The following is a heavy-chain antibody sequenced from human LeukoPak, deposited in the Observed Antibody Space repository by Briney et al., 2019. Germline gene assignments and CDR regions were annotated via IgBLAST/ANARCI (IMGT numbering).Heavy chain of an antibody. Sequence: GASVKVSCKASGGTFSSYAISWVRQAPGQGLEWMGRIIPIFGTANYAQKFQGRVTITTDESTSTAYMELSSLRSEDTAVYYCARDLLITGSNNFDYWGQGTLVTVSS. CDR3: ARDLLITGSNNFDY. V-gene: IGHV1-69*05. J-gene: IGHJ4*02. D-gene: IGHD1-20*01. CDR1: GGTFSSYA. CDR2: IIPIFGTA.